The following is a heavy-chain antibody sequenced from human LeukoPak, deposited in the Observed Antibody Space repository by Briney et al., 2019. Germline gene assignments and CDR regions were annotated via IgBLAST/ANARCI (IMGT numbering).Heavy chain of an antibody. CDR3: ARYSSSPYYFDY. CDR2: INHSGST. CDR1: GFTFSSYA. V-gene: IGHV4-34*01. D-gene: IGHD6-13*01. J-gene: IGHJ4*02. Sequence: GSLRLSCAASGFTFSSYAMSWIRQPPGKGLEWIGEINHSGSTNYNPSLKSRVTISVDTSKNQFSLKLSSVTAADTAVYYCARYSSSPYYFDYWGQGTLVTVSS.